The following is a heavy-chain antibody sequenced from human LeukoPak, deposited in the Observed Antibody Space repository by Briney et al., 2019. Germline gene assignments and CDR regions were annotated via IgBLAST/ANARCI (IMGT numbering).Heavy chain of an antibody. CDR2: INPNSGGT. J-gene: IGHJ5*02. Sequence: ASVKVSCKASGYTFTGYYMHWVRQAPGQGLEWMGWINPNSGGTNYAQKFQGRVTMTRDTSISTAYMELSRLRSDDTAVYYCARDLVSSLLWFGEFQHNWFGPWGQGTLVTVSS. CDR1: GYTFTGYY. CDR3: ARDLVSSLLWFGEFQHNWFGP. D-gene: IGHD3-10*01. V-gene: IGHV1-2*02.